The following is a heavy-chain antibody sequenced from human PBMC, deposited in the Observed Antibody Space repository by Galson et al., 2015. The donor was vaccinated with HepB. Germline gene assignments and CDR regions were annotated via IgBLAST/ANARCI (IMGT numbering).Heavy chain of an antibody. CDR2: ISSSGSTI. CDR3: ARQFYYSWSGHYSFDY. CDR1: EFTFSDYY. J-gene: IGHJ4*02. D-gene: IGHD3-3*01. Sequence: SLRLSCAASEFTFSDYYMSWIRQAPGKGLEWVSYISSSGSTIYYADSVKGRFTISRDNAMNLLYLQMNSLRAEDTAVYYCARQFYYSWSGHYSFDYWGQGTLVTVSS. V-gene: IGHV3-11*01.